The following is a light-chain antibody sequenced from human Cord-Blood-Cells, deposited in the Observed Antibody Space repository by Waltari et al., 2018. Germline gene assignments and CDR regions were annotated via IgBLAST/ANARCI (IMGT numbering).Light chain of an antibody. V-gene: IGLV2-23*01. CDR1: RSDVGSYNL. Sequence: QSALTQPASVSGSPGQSITISCTGTRSDVGSYNLVSWYQQHPGKAPKLMIYEGSKRPVGGSKRFAGSKSGNTASLTISGLQAEDEADYYCCSYAGSSTVVFGGGTKLTVL. CDR2: EGS. J-gene: IGLJ2*01. CDR3: CSYAGSSTVV.